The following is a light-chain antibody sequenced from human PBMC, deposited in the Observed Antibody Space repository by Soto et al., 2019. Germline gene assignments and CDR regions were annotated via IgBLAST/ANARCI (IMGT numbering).Light chain of an antibody. J-gene: IGKJ2*01. CDR3: QQYRHWPPYT. V-gene: IGKV3-15*01. CDR2: ATS. Sequence: EVVMTQSPATLSVSPGERATLSCRASQSVGSSLAWYQQKPGQAPRLLIYATSTRATGVPGRFDASGSGTDFTLTISGLQSEDVAVYCCQQYRHWPPYTFGQGTKVNIK. CDR1: QSVGSS.